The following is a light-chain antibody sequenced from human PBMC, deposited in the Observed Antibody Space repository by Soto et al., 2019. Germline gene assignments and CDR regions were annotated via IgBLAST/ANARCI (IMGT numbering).Light chain of an antibody. CDR3: QQYCSSSLT. Sequence: IELTQSPGTLSLSPGERATISCRASQSVTSNYFAWYQQKPGEATRLLIYGASSSGTGIPARFSGSGSGTDFTLTISRLQPEDFAVYYCQQYCSSSLTFGQGTKLEIK. V-gene: IGKV3-20*01. CDR1: QSVTSNY. J-gene: IGKJ2*01. CDR2: GAS.